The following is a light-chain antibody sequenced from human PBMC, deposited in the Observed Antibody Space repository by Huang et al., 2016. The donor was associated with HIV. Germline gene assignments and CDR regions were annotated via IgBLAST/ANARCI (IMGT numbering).Light chain of an antibody. Sequence: DIQMTQSPSSLSASVGDRATITCRASQDIRSNLAWFQQTPGKAPKSLIYDASTLQSGVPSKFSGNGYGTDFTLTISSPQPEDIATYYCQQSNTFPLTFGGGTKVEI. CDR3: QQSNTFPLT. V-gene: IGKV1-16*02. CDR2: DAS. J-gene: IGKJ4*01. CDR1: QDIRSN.